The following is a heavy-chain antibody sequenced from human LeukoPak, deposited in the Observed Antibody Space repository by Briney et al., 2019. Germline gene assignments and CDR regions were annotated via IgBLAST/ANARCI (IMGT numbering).Heavy chain of an antibody. V-gene: IGHV3-23*01. J-gene: IGHJ4*02. D-gene: IGHD6-19*01. CDR3: ARQWLVNG. CDR1: GFTFSNYG. CDR2: ISGSGGST. Sequence: GGSLRLSCAASGFTFSNYGMNWVRQAPGKGLEWVSGISGSGGSTYSADSVKGRFIISRDNSKNMLYLQMNSLRAEDTAVYYCARQWLVNGWGQGTLVTVSS.